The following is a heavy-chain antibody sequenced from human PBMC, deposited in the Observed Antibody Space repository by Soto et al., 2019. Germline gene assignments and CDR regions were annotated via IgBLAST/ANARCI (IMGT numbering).Heavy chain of an antibody. Sequence: EVQLLESGGGLVQPGGSPRLSCEASGFTFSSHGMSWVRQTPGKGLEWVSAISGSGAGTNYADSVKGRFTISRDNSKKTLYLRMDSLRAEDTAVYFCAKTPVYSSSSFYFDYWGQGTLVTVSS. CDR2: ISGSGAGT. D-gene: IGHD6-13*01. J-gene: IGHJ4*02. CDR3: AKTPVYSSSSFYFDY. CDR1: GFTFSSHG. V-gene: IGHV3-23*01.